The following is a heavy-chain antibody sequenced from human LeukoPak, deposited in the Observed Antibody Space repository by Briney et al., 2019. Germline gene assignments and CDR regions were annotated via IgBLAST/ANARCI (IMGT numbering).Heavy chain of an antibody. Sequence: GGSLRLSCAASGFTFSSYGMHWVRQAPGKGLEWVAFIRYDGSNKYYADSVKGRFTISRDNSKNTLYLQMNSLRAEDTAVYYCARDGLGGSYDFYFDFWGQGTLVTVSS. D-gene: IGHD1-26*01. V-gene: IGHV3-30*02. CDR2: IRYDGSNK. CDR1: GFTFSSYG. J-gene: IGHJ4*02. CDR3: ARDGLGGSYDFYFDF.